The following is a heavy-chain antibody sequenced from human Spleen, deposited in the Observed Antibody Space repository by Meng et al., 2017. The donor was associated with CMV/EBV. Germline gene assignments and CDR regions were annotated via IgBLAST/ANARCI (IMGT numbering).Heavy chain of an antibody. CDR3: ARVLSGTTSLDY. J-gene: IGHJ4*02. CDR2: INTYNDNT. Sequence: CKASGYIFIPYSINWVRQAPGHGLEWMGWINTYNDNTQYAKKFQGRVTMTTDTSTNTAYMELTSLRSDDTAMYFCARVLSGTTSLDYWGQGTLVTVSS. CDR1: GYIFIPYS. D-gene: IGHD1-7*01. V-gene: IGHV1-18*01.